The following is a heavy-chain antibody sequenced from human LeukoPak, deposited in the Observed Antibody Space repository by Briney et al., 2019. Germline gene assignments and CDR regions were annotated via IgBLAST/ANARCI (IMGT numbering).Heavy chain of an antibody. J-gene: IGHJ4*02. V-gene: IGHV3-30*03. CDR3: ARRAGAYSHPYDY. D-gene: IGHD4/OR15-4a*01. Sequence: GGSLRLSCAASGFTSSSYGMHWVRQAPGKGLEWVAVISYDGSNKYYADSVKGRFTISRDNSKNTLYLQMNSLRAEDTAVYYCARRAGAYSHPYDYWGQGTLVTVSS. CDR1: GFTSSSYG. CDR2: ISYDGSNK.